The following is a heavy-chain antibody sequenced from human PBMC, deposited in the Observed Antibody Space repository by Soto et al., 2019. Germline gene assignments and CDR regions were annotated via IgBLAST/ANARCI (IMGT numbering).Heavy chain of an antibody. CDR1: GSRFTGYG. J-gene: IGHJ6*02. CDR3: VYYCAKSNYCRDGCFQYCLYV. D-gene: IGHD1-7*01. V-gene: IGHV1-2*02. Sequence: APVKVSCKTSGSRFTGYGLHWVRQAPGQGLQWMGWINPKSGATDYAQKFQGRVTMTREMSTNTAYLELSGLRSDDTADDTAVYYCAKSNYCRDGCFQYCLYVRDQETRGAVSS. CDR2: INPKSGAT.